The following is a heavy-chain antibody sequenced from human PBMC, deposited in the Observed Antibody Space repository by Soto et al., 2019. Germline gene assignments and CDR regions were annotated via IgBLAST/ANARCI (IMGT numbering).Heavy chain of an antibody. Sequence: GGSLRLSCAASGFTFSSYWMHWVRQAPGKGLVWVSRINSDGSSTTYANSVKGRFTISRDNAKNTLYLQMNSLRAEDTAVYYCARDQGYSGYDFHYWGQGTLVTVSS. CDR1: GFTFSSYW. V-gene: IGHV3-74*01. D-gene: IGHD5-12*01. J-gene: IGHJ4*02. CDR2: INSDGSST. CDR3: ARDQGYSGYDFHY.